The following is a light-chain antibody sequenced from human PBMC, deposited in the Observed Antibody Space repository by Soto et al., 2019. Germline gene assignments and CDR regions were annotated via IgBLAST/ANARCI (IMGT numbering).Light chain of an antibody. CDR2: EVN. CDR3: SSYAGSNNFPYV. Sequence: QSVLTQPPSASGSPGXXXXXXXXXTSSDVGSYDYVSWYQHHPGKAPKLMIYEVNKRPSGVPDRFSGSKSGNTASLTVSGLQAEDEADYYCSSYAGSNNFPYVFGTGTKVTVL. CDR1: SSDVGSYDY. J-gene: IGLJ1*01. V-gene: IGLV2-8*01.